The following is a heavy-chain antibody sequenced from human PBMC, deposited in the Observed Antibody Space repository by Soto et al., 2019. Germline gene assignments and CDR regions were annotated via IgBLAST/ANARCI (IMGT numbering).Heavy chain of an antibody. V-gene: IGHV4-39*01. CDR2: IYYSGST. J-gene: IGHJ6*02. D-gene: IGHD3-22*01. CDR1: GGSISSSSYY. Sequence: NPSETLSLTCTVSGGSISSSSYYWGWIRQPPGKGLEWIGSIYYSGSTYYNPSLKSRVTISVDTSKNQFSLKLSSVTAADTAVYYCALIPYYYDSSGYYSLLDYYYGMDVWGQGTTVTVSS. CDR3: ALIPYYYDSSGYYSLLDYYYGMDV.